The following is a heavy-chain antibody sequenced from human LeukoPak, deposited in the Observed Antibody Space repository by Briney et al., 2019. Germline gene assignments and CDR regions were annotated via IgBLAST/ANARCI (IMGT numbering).Heavy chain of an antibody. D-gene: IGHD6-19*01. CDR2: INHSGST. CDR3: AKVPEGYSSGGGSYFDY. V-gene: IGHV4-34*01. J-gene: IGHJ4*02. CDR1: GGSFSGYY. Sequence: SETLSLTCAVYGGSFSGYYWSWIRQPPGKGLEWIGEINHSGSTNYNPSLKSRVTISVDTSKNQFSLKLSSVTAADTAVYYCAKVPEGYSSGGGSYFDYWGQGTLVTVSS.